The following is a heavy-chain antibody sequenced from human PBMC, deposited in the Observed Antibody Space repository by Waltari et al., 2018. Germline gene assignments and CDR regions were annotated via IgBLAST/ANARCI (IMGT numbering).Heavy chain of an antibody. CDR2: IYYDDRT. J-gene: IGHJ3*01. D-gene: IGHD3-22*01. CDR1: GVSITSSDYY. Sequence: QVQLQESGPGLAKPSETLSLTCTVSGVSITSSDYYWGWVRQPPGKALEWVGTIYYDDRTYYKPSLRSQVTISLDTSKNEFSLTLSSVTAADTALFFCARQSHSFYYHTNGYFWHGFDVWGPGAMVTVSS. CDR3: ARQSHSFYYHTNGYFWHGFDV. V-gene: IGHV4-39*01.